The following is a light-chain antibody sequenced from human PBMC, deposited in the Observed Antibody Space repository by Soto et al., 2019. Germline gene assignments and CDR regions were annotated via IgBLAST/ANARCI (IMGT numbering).Light chain of an antibody. Sequence: EIVLTQSPATLSLSPGERATLSCRASPSVDTLLSWYQQKPGQVPRLLIYDASNRATGIPARFSGSGSGTEFTLTISSLEPEDFAVYYCQQRRDWHLTFGGGTKVEIK. J-gene: IGKJ4*01. V-gene: IGKV3-11*01. CDR2: DAS. CDR1: PSVDTL. CDR3: QQRRDWHLT.